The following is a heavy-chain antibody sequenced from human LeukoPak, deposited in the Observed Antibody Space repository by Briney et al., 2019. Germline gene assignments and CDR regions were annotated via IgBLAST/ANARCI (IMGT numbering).Heavy chain of an antibody. CDR2: ISSSSSYI. CDR1: GFTFSSYS. D-gene: IGHD3-3*01. V-gene: IGHV3-21*01. Sequence: PGGSLRLSCAASGFTFSSYSMNWVRQAPGKGLEWVSSISSSSSYIYYADSVKGRLTISRDNSKNTLYLQMNSLRAEDTAVYYCARDGYYDFWSGYREYGMDVWGQGTTVTVSS. J-gene: IGHJ6*02. CDR3: ARDGYYDFWSGYREYGMDV.